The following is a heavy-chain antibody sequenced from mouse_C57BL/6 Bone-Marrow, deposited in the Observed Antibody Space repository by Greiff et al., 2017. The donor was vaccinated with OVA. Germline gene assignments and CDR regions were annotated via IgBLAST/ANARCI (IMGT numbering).Heavy chain of an antibody. CDR2: IYPGSGST. CDR3: ARSIGQLRLRFAY. V-gene: IGHV1-55*01. Sequence: QVQLQQPGAELVKPGASVKMSCKASGYTFTSYWITWVKQRPGQGLEWIGDIYPGSGSTNYNEKFKSKATLTVDTSSSTAYMQLSSLTSEDSAVYYCARSIGQLRLRFAYWGQGTLVTVSA. J-gene: IGHJ3*01. CDR1: GYTFTSYW. D-gene: IGHD3-2*02.